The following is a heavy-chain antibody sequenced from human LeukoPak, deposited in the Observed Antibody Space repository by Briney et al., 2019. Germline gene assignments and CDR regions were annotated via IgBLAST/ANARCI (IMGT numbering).Heavy chain of an antibody. CDR3: ANGWSPDY. Sequence: GGSLRLSCAASGFTFSSYAMSWVRQAPGKGLEWVSGIGGSGGSTYYADSVKGRFTIFRDNSKNTLYLQMNSLRAEDTAVYHCANGWSPDYWGRGTLVTVSS. V-gene: IGHV3-23*01. CDR2: IGGSGGST. J-gene: IGHJ4*02. CDR1: GFTFSSYA. D-gene: IGHD2-15*01.